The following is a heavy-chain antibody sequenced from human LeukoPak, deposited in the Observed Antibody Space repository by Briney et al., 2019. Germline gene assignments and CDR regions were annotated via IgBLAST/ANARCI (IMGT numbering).Heavy chain of an antibody. V-gene: IGHV1-2*02. CDR3: ARGATYYYDSSGYFYPHPLEYFQH. CDR2: INPNSGGT. J-gene: IGHJ1*01. CDR1: GYTFTGYY. D-gene: IGHD3-22*01. Sequence: ASVKVSCKASGYTFTGYYMHWVRQAPGQGLEWMGWINPNSGGTNCAQKFQGRVTMTRDTSISTAYMEPSRLRSDDTAVYYCARGATYYYDSSGYFYPHPLEYFQHWGQGTLVTVSS.